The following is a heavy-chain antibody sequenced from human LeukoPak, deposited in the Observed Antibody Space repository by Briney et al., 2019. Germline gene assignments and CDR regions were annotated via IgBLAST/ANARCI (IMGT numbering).Heavy chain of an antibody. Sequence: PGGSLRLSCAASGFTFSNYAMSWVRQAPGKGLEWVSAISGSGGGTHYADSVKGRFTISRDNSKNTLYLQMNSLRAEDTAVYYCAKGKFNIVVVPAAILAFDIWGQGTMVTVSS. CDR1: GFTFSNYA. CDR3: AKGKFNIVVVPAAILAFDI. J-gene: IGHJ3*02. D-gene: IGHD2-2*02. CDR2: ISGSGGGT. V-gene: IGHV3-23*01.